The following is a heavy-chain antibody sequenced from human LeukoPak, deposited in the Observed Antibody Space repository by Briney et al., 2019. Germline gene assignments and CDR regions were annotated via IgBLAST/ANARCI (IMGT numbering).Heavy chain of an antibody. CDR3: ANSVGAAGSPFDY. CDR2: IYPGDSDT. D-gene: IGHD6-13*01. J-gene: IGHJ4*02. Sequence: GESLKISCKGSGYSFTTYWIAWVRQMPGKGLEWMGIIYPGDSDTRYSPSSQGQVTISADKSISTAYLQWSSLKASDTAIYYCANSVGAAGSPFDYWGQGTLVTVSS. V-gene: IGHV5-51*01. CDR1: GYSFTTYW.